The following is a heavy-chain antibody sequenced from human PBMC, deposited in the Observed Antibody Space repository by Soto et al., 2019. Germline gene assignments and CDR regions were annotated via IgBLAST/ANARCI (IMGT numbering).Heavy chain of an antibody. CDR1: GFTFSSYA. V-gene: IGHV3-23*01. Sequence: EVQLLESGGGLVQPGRSLRLSCAASGFTFSSYAMSWVRQAPGKGLEWVSGISGSGGSRNYADSVKGRFTISRDNPKNTRYPRLNILTGVETGVYYCANRELVLAYWGPGNVVTVPS. CDR2: ISGSGGSR. J-gene: IGHJ4*02. D-gene: IGHD6-13*01. CDR3: ANRELVLAY.